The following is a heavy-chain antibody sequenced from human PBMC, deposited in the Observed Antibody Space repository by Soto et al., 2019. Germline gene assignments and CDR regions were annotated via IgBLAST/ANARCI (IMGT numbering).Heavy chain of an antibody. V-gene: IGHV3-30*18. J-gene: IGHJ4*02. Sequence: PGGSLRLSCVASGFTFSSYGMHWVRQAPGKGLEWVAIISYDGSNTYYADSVKGRFTISRDNSKKMLYLQMNSLRAEDTSVYYCAKEGGLSGSYYISSSYVFDYWGQGTLVTVSS. D-gene: IGHD1-26*01. CDR3: AKEGGLSGSYYISSSYVFDY. CDR2: ISYDGSNT. CDR1: GFTFSSYG.